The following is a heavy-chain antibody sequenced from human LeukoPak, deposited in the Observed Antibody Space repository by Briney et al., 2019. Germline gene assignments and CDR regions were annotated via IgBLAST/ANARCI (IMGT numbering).Heavy chain of an antibody. D-gene: IGHD3-22*01. Sequence: GGSLRLSCAASGFTVSSKYMSWVRQAPGKGLERVSVIYSGGSTYYADSVKGRFTISRDNSKNTLYLQMNSLRAEDTAVYYCARTIYYYESTSYFSDAFDVWGQGTMITVSS. CDR3: ARTIYYYESTSYFSDAFDV. CDR1: GFTVSSKY. J-gene: IGHJ3*01. V-gene: IGHV3-66*01. CDR2: IYSGGST.